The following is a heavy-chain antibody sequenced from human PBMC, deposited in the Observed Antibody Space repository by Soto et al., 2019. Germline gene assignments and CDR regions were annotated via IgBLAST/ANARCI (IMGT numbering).Heavy chain of an antibody. CDR1: GFTFDDYA. CDR2: ISWNSGSI. D-gene: IGHD1-26*01. J-gene: IGHJ4*02. CDR3: AKDKWERAYSFDY. Sequence: EVQLVESGGGLVQPGRSLRLSCAASGFTFDDYAMHWVRQAPGKGLEWVSGISWNSGSIGYADSVKGRFTISRDNAKNSLYRQMNSLRAEDTALYYCAKDKWERAYSFDYWGQGTLVTVSS. V-gene: IGHV3-9*01.